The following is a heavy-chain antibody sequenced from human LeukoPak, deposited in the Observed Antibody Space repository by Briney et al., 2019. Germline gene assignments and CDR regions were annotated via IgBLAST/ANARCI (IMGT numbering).Heavy chain of an antibody. Sequence: PSETLSLTCTVSGGSISSGDYYWGWIRQPPGKGLEWIGYIYHTGSTYYNPSLKSRVAVSVDRSKNHCSLRLTSATAADTAVYYCARGEAGTGSTVLFDPWGLGTLVTVSS. J-gene: IGHJ5*02. CDR3: ARGEAGTGSTVLFDP. V-gene: IGHV4-30-2*01. D-gene: IGHD1-7*01. CDR2: IYHTGST. CDR1: GGSISSGDYY.